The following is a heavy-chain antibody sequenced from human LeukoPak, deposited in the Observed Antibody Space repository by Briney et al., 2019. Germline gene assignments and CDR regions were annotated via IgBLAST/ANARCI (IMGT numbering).Heavy chain of an antibody. CDR3: ARGQRKYSYGPYYFDY. V-gene: IGHV1-2*02. CDR1: GYTFTGYY. D-gene: IGHD5-18*01. Sequence: ASVKVSCKASGYTFTGYYMHWVRQAPGQGLEWMGWINPNSGGTNYAQKFQGRVTMTRDTSISTAYMELSSLRSEDTAVYYCARGQRKYSYGPYYFDYWGQGTLVTVSS. CDR2: INPNSGGT. J-gene: IGHJ4*02.